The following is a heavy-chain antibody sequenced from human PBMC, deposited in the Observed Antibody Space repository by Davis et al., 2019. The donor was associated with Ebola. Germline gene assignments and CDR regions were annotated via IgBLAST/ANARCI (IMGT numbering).Heavy chain of an antibody. CDR3: ATWDGDSYYY. D-gene: IGHD4-17*01. CDR2: IIPIFGTA. J-gene: IGHJ4*02. V-gene: IGHV1-69*06. Sequence: SLKVSCKASPGTFSIDAIIWVRQAPGQGREGMGGIIPIFGTANYAQKFQGRGTMTEDTSTDTAYMERSSLRSEDTAVYYCATWDGDSYYYWGQGTLVTVSS. CDR1: PGTFSIDA.